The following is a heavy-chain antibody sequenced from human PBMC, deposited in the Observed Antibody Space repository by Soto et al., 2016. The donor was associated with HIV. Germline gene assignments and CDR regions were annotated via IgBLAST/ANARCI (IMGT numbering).Heavy chain of an antibody. CDR1: GGSISRSSYY. Sequence: QLQLQESGPGLVKPSETLSLSCTVSGGSISRSSYYWDWIRQSPGKGLEWIGSIYYSGSTYYNPSLKSRVTISVDTSKNQFSLKLSSVTAADTAVYYCARRQWLSKGGMDYYYMDVWGKWDHGHRLL. V-gene: IGHV4-39*01. CDR3: ARRQWLSKGGMDYYYMDV. J-gene: IGHJ6*03. D-gene: IGHD3-22*01. CDR2: IYYSGST.